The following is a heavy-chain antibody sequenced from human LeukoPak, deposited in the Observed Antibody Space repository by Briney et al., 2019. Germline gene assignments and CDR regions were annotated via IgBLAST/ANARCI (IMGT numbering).Heavy chain of an antibody. CDR2: IWYDGSNK. Sequence: GGSLRLSCAASGFTFSSYGMRWVRQAPGKGLEWVAVIWYDGSNKYYADSVKGRFTISRDNSKNTLYLQMNSLRAEDTAVYYCAREGTTVVTEYYYYYMDVWGKGTTVTVSS. V-gene: IGHV3-33*01. D-gene: IGHD4-23*01. CDR3: AREGTTVVTEYYYYYMDV. CDR1: GFTFSSYG. J-gene: IGHJ6*03.